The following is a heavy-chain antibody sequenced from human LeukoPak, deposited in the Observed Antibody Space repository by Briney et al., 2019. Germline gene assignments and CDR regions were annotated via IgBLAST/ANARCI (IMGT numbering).Heavy chain of an antibody. CDR1: GGSFSGYY. CDR2: INHSGST. CDR3: ASGTPGYSSSWYLY. J-gene: IGHJ4*02. Sequence: SGTLSLTCAVYGGSFSGYYWSWIRQPPGKGLEWIGEINHSGSTNYNPSLKSRVTISVDTSKNQFSLKLSSVTAADTAVYYCASGTPGYSSSWYLYWGQGTLVTVSS. D-gene: IGHD6-13*01. V-gene: IGHV4-34*01.